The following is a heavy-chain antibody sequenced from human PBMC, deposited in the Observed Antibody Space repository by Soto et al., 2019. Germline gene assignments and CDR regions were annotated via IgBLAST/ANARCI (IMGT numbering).Heavy chain of an antibody. V-gene: IGHV1-46*03. J-gene: IGHJ4*02. CDR3: ASFGYDILTGNDY. CDR2: INPSGGST. Sequence: ASVKVSCKASGYTFTSYYMHWVRQAPGQGLEWMGIINPSGGSTSYAQKFQGRVTMTRDTSTSTVYVELSSLRSEDTAVYYCASFGYDILTGNDYWGQGTLVTVSS. D-gene: IGHD3-9*01. CDR1: GYTFTSYY.